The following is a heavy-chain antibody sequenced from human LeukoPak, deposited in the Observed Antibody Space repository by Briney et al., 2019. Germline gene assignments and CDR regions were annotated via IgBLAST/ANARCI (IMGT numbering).Heavy chain of an antibody. CDR1: GGSFSGYY. Sequence: SETLSLTCAVYGGSFSGYYWSWIRQPPVKGLEWIGEINHSGSTNYNPSLKSRVTISVDTSKNQFSLKLSSVTAADTAVYYCARGYILTGYVVLLNWFDPWGQGTLVTVSS. CDR2: INHSGST. D-gene: IGHD3-9*01. V-gene: IGHV4-34*01. CDR3: ARGYILTGYVVLLNWFDP. J-gene: IGHJ5*02.